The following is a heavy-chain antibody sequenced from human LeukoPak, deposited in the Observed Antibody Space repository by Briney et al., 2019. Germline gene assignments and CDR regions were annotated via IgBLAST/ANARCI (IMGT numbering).Heavy chain of an antibody. CDR2: ISYDGSNK. J-gene: IGHJ4*02. CDR3: ARDQGYDILTGYQFDH. V-gene: IGHV3-30-3*01. D-gene: IGHD3-9*01. Sequence: GGSLRLSCAASGFTFSSYAMHWVRQAPGKGLEWVAVISYDGSNKYYADSVKGRFTISRDNSKNTLYLQMNSLRAEDTAVYYCARDQGYDILTGYQFDHWGQGTLVTVSS. CDR1: GFTFSSYA.